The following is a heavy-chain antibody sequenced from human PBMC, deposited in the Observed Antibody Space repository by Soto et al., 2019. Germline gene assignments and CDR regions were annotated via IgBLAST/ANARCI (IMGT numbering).Heavy chain of an antibody. CDR1: GGTFSSYA. CDR3: ARDGIQFAHWFEP. D-gene: IGHD4-4*01. V-gene: IGHV1-69*13. Sequence: SVKVSCKASGGTFSSYAISWVRQAPVQVLEWMVGIIPIFGTANYEQKFQGRVTITADESTSTAYMELSSLRSEDTAVYYCARDGIQFAHWFEPWGQGTMVTVSS. J-gene: IGHJ5*02. CDR2: IIPIFGTA.